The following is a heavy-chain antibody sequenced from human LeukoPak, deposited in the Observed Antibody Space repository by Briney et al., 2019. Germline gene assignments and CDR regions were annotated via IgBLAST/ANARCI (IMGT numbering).Heavy chain of an antibody. V-gene: IGHV4-59*01. D-gene: IGHD3-22*01. CDR2: IYYSGST. CDR1: GGSISSYY. CDR3: ARVYYDSSGYVDY. Sequence: SETLSLTCTVSGGSISSYYWSWIRQPPGKGLEWIGYIYYSGSTNYNPSLKSRVTISVDTSKNQFSLKLSSVTAADTAVYYCARVYYDSSGYVDYWGQGTLVTVSS. J-gene: IGHJ4*02.